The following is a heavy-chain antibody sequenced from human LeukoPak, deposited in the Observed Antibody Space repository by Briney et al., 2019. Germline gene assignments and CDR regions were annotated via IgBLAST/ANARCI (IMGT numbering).Heavy chain of an antibody. J-gene: IGHJ4*02. V-gene: IGHV3-30*18. D-gene: IGHD1-26*01. CDR1: GFTFSSYG. CDR2: ISYDGSNK. CDR3: AKDNEWELLPGTVDY. Sequence: GGSLRLSCAASGFTFSSYGMHWVRQAPGKGLEWVAVISYDGSNKYYADSVKGRFTISRDNSKNTLYLQMNSLRAEDTAVYYCAKDNEWELLPGTVDYWGQGTLVTVSS.